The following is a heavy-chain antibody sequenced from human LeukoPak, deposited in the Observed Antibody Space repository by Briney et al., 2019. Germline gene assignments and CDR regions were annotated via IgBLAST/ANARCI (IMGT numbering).Heavy chain of an antibody. Sequence: GGSLRLSCAASGFTFSSYGMHWVRQAPGKGLEWVAVISYDGSNKYHADSVKGRFTISRDNSKNTLYLQMNSLRAEDTAVYYCAKDLSGATTSYYYYYYGMDVWGQGTTVTVSS. CDR2: ISYDGSNK. J-gene: IGHJ6*02. D-gene: IGHD1-26*01. CDR1: GFTFSSYG. CDR3: AKDLSGATTSYYYYYYGMDV. V-gene: IGHV3-30*18.